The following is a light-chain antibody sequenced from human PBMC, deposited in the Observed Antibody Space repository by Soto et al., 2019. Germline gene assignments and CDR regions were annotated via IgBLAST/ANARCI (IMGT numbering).Light chain of an antibody. CDR2: DVS. J-gene: IGLJ3*02. V-gene: IGLV2-14*03. CDR3: SSYGGTSAPVL. CDR1: SSDVGGYNY. Sequence: QSVLTQPASVSGSPGQSITISCTGTSSDVGGYNYVSWYQHHPGKAPKLMIYDVSHRPSGVSNRFSGSKSGITASLTISGLQVEDEADYYCSSYGGTSAPVLFGGGTKVTVL.